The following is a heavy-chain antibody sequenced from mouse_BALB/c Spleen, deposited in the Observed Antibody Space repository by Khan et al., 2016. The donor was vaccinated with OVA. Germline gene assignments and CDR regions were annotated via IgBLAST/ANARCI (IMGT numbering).Heavy chain of an antibody. CDR3: ARQPYYHYYIVDY. J-gene: IGHJ4*01. D-gene: IGHD2-10*01. CDR2: IWSDGST. CDR1: GFSLTNYG. V-gene: IGHV2-6-1*01. Sequence: QVQLKESGPGLVAPSQSLSITCTISGFSLTNYGVHWVRQPPGKGLEWLVVIWSDGSTTYNSPLNSRLSISKDNSKSHVFLKMNNLQADDTAMYYCARQPYYHYYIVDYWGQGTSVTVSS.